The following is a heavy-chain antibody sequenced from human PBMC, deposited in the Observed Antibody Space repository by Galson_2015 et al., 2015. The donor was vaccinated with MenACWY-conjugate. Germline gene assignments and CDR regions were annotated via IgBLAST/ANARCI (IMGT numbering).Heavy chain of an antibody. J-gene: IGHJ4*02. CDR1: GDFIRGSDYY. V-gene: IGHV4-39*07. Sequence: LSLTCTVTGDFIRGSDYYWGWLLQPPGTGLEGIGSFSYGGSTYYKSSLKSRVTISVDTSKNQFSLKLNFMTAADTAVYYCVRGRYNGGFNCYFDYWGQGTLVTVSS. CDR3: VRGRYNGGFNCYFDY. CDR2: FSYGGST. D-gene: IGHD5-24*01.